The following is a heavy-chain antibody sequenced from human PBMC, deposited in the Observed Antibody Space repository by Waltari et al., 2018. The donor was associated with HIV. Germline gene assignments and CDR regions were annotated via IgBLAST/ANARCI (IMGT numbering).Heavy chain of an antibody. CDR1: GLAFGISV. D-gene: IGHD6-13*01. CDR3: TKDPVTAVGNINWFDP. J-gene: IGHJ5*02. V-gene: IGHV3-23*01. CDR2: ISGSGDNR. Sequence: EVQLLESGGGLVQPGGSLRLPCRASGLAFGISVINRVRQAPGKGLEWVSGISGSGDNRYYADSVKGRFTISRDNSKNKVFLQMKSLRPEDTAFYYCTKDPVTAVGNINWFDPWGQGTLVTVSS.